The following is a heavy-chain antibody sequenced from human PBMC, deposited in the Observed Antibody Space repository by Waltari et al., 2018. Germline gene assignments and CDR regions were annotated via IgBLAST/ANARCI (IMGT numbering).Heavy chain of an antibody. J-gene: IGHJ5*02. CDR3: ARFWSGYYTRGTFDP. Sequence: QLQLQESGPGLVKPSETLSLTCTVSGGSISSSSYYWGWIRQPPGKGLEWIGSIYYSGSTYNNPSLKSRVTISVDTSKNQFSLKLSSVTAADTAVYYCARFWSGYYTRGTFDPWGQGTLVTVSS. CDR1: GGSISSSSYY. CDR2: IYYSGST. V-gene: IGHV4-39*01. D-gene: IGHD3-3*01.